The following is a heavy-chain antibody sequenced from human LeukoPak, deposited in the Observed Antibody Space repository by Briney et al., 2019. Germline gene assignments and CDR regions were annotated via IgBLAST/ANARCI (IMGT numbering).Heavy chain of an antibody. CDR2: IYHSGST. CDR3: ARDYLGATFDY. CDR1: DGSISSSSYY. J-gene: IGHJ4*02. Sequence: SETLSLTCTVSDGSISSSSYYWGWIRQPPGKGLEWIGYIYHSGSTYYNPSLKSRVTISVDRSKNQFSLKLSSVTAADTAVYYCARDYLGATFDYWGQGTLVTVSS. D-gene: IGHD1-26*01. V-gene: IGHV4-39*07.